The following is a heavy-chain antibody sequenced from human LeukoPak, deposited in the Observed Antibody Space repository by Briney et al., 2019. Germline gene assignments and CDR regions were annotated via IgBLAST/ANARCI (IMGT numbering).Heavy chain of an antibody. CDR1: GVSISGGDY. CDR3: ARVIEYSGRFDP. D-gene: IGHD1-26*01. J-gene: IGHJ5*02. CDR2: IFYRGNT. V-gene: IGHV4-31*03. Sequence: SETLSPTCIVSGVSISGGDYWSWIRQHPGKGLEWIGYIFYRGNTYYSPSLKSRVSMSIDTSKNQFPLMLSSVTAADTAVYYCARVIEYSGRFDPWGQGTLVTVFS.